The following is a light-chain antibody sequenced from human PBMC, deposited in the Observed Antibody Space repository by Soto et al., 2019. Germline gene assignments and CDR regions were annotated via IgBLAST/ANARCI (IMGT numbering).Light chain of an antibody. CDR2: GAS. V-gene: IGKV3-20*01. Sequence: EIVLTQSPGTLSLSPGERATLSCRASQSVSSSYLAWYQQKPGQAPRLLIYGASSRATGIPDRFSCSGSGTDFTLTISRLEPEDFAVYYCQQYGSSPFTFGPGTKVDI. CDR1: QSVSSSY. CDR3: QQYGSSPFT. J-gene: IGKJ3*01.